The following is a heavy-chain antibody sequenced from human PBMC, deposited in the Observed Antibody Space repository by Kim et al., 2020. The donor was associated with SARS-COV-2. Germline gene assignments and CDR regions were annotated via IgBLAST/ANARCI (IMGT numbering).Heavy chain of an antibody. V-gene: IGHV3-30*18. CDR1: GFTFSSYG. D-gene: IGHD2-15*01. Sequence: GGSLRLSCAASGFTFSSYGMHWVRQAPGKGLEWVALISYDGSSKNYADSVRGRFTISRDNSKNTLYLQMNSLRAEDTAVYYCANGGTYSGAFDPWGQGTLVTVSS. J-gene: IGHJ5*02. CDR3: ANGGTYSGAFDP. CDR2: ISYDGSSK.